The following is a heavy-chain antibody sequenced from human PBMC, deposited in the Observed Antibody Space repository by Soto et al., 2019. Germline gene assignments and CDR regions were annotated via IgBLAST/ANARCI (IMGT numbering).Heavy chain of an antibody. CDR2: IIPIFGTA. CDR1: GGTFSSYA. J-gene: IGHJ4*02. CDR3: ARELPGSNYYDSSGDFDY. D-gene: IGHD3-22*01. Sequence: SLKVSCKASGGTFSSYAISWVRQAPGQGLEWMGGIIPIFGTANYAQKFQGRVTITADESTSTAYMELSSLRSEDTAVYYCARELPGSNYYDSSGDFDYWGQGTLVTVSS. V-gene: IGHV1-69*13.